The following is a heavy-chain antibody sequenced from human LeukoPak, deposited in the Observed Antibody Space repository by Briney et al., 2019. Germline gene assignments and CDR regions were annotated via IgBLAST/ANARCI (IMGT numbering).Heavy chain of an antibody. CDR1: GGSISSYC. Sequence: SETLSLTCTVSGGSISSYCWSWIRQPAGKGLEWIGRIYTSGSTNYNPSLKSRVTISVDTSKNQFSLKLSSVTAADTAVYYCARDRGSGSLNAFDIWGQGTMVTVSS. CDR3: ARDRGSGSLNAFDI. D-gene: IGHD3-10*01. V-gene: IGHV4-4*07. J-gene: IGHJ3*02. CDR2: IYTSGST.